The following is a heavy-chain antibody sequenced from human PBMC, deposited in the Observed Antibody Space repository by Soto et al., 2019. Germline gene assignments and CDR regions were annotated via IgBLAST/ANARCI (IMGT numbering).Heavy chain of an antibody. J-gene: IGHJ5*02. CDR1: GFTFSSYS. CDR3: ARDRLLESAYYDFWSGYYSTYNWFDP. CDR2: ISSSSSTI. D-gene: IGHD3-3*01. V-gene: IGHV3-48*01. Sequence: PGGSLRLSCAASGFTFSSYSMNWVRQAPGKGLEWVSYISSSSSTIYYADSVKGRFTISRDNAKNSLYLQMNSLRAEDTAVYYCARDRLLESAYYDFWSGYYSTYNWFDPWGQGTLVTVSS.